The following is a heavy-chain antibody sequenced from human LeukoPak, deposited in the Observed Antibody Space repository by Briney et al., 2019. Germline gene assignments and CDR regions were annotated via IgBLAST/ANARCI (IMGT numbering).Heavy chain of an antibody. J-gene: IGHJ5*02. Sequence: GGSLRLSCAAYGFTFSSYSMNWVRQAPGKGLEWVSYISSSSSTIYYADSVKGRFTISRDNAKNSLYLQMNSLRAEDTAVYYCARDPKYYYDSPWGQGTLVTVSS. CDR2: ISSSSSTI. CDR1: GFTFSSYS. D-gene: IGHD3-22*01. V-gene: IGHV3-48*01. CDR3: ARDPKYYYDSP.